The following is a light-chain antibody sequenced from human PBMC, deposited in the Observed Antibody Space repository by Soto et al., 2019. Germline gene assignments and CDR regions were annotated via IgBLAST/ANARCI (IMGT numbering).Light chain of an antibody. V-gene: IGKV3-20*01. CDR3: QQYGGSAPWT. CDR2: GAS. CDR1: QTVYNNY. Sequence: EIVLTQPPGPLSVSPGDRVTLSCRASQTVYNNYLAWYQQKPGQAPRLLIYGASTPATGTPARFSGSGSGTDFTLTVSRLEPEDFAVYYCQQYGGSAPWTFGPGTKVDMK. J-gene: IGKJ1*01.